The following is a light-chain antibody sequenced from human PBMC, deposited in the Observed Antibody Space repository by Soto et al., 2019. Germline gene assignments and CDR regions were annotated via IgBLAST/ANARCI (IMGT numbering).Light chain of an antibody. Sequence: DIQMTQSPSTLSASVGDRVTITCRASQSISSWLAWYQQKPGKAPKLLIYKASSLESGVPSRFSGSGSGTEFTLTISSLQPDDFATYSCQQYNSWWTSGQGNK. V-gene: IGKV1-5*03. CDR1: QSISSW. CDR2: KAS. J-gene: IGKJ1*01. CDR3: QQYNSWWT.